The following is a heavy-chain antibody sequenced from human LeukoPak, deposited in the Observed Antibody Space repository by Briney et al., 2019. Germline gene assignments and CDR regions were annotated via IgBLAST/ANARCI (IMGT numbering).Heavy chain of an antibody. Sequence: PSETLSLTCAVYGGSFSGYYWSWIRQPPGKGPEWIGEINHSGSTNYNPSLKSRVTISVDTSKNQFSLKLSSVTAADTAVYYCARRVAVTTGFDYWGQGTLVTVSS. J-gene: IGHJ4*02. CDR1: GGSFSGYY. D-gene: IGHD4-17*01. CDR2: INHSGST. CDR3: ARRVAVTTGFDY. V-gene: IGHV4-34*01.